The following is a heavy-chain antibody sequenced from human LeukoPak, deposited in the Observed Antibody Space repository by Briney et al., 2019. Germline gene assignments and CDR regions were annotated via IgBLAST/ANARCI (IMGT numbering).Heavy chain of an antibody. D-gene: IGHD2-21*02. J-gene: IGHJ6*02. CDR2: IKSDGSST. CDR1: GVTFSNYW. Sequence: GGSLRLSCAASGVTFSNYWMHWVRQAPGEALMWVSRIKSDGSSTTYADSVKGRFTISRDNAKNTLYLQMNSLRAEDTAVYYCSRDSLSSCGGDCYSGLDVWGQGTTVTVSS. V-gene: IGHV3-74*01. CDR3: SRDSLSSCGGDCYSGLDV.